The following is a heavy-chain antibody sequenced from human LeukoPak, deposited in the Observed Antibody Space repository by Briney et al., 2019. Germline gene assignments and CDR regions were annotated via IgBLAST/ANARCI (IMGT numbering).Heavy chain of an antibody. CDR2: IIPILAIA. J-gene: IGHJ4*02. CDR3: ARELHVDTAMVSDY. V-gene: IGHV1-69*04. CDR1: GGTFSSYA. D-gene: IGHD5-18*01. Sequence: SVKVSCKASGGTFSSYAIGWVRQAPGQGLEWMGRIIPILAIANYAQKFQGRVTITADKSTSTAYMELSSLRSEDTAVYYCARELHVDTAMVSDYWGQGTLVTVSS.